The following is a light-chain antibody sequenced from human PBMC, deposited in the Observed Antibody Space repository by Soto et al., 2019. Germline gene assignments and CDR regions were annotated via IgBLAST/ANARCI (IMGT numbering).Light chain of an antibody. CDR1: QSIGSW. J-gene: IGKJ1*01. V-gene: IGKV1-5*03. CDR3: QQYETYWT. Sequence: DIQMTQSPSTLSASVGDRVTITCRASQSIGSWLAWYQQKPGKAPKFLIYKASTLESGVPSRFSSSGSGTELTLTLSSLQPDDLATYDCQQYETYWTFGQGTKVEI. CDR2: KAS.